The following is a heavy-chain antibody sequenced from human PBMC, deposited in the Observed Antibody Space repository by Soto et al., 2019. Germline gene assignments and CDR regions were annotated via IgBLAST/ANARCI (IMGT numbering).Heavy chain of an antibody. V-gene: IGHV1-18*01. D-gene: IGHD2-15*01. CDR1: GYTVTSYG. CDR2: ISAYNGNT. Sequence: ASVKVCCKASGYTVTSYGISWVRQAPGQGLEWMGWISAYNGNTNYAQKLQGRVTMTTDTSTSTAYMELRSLRSDDTAVYYCARDNCSGGSCYSSWFDPWGQGTLVTVS. CDR3: ARDNCSGGSCYSSWFDP. J-gene: IGHJ5*02.